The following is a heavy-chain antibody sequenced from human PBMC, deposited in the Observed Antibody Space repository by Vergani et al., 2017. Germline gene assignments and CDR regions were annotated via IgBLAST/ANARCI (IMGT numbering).Heavy chain of an antibody. V-gene: IGHV1-69*01. CDR2: IMPILGTP. D-gene: IGHD2-2*01. CDR3: AKEYCTSASCYALPFDI. J-gene: IGHJ3*02. CDR1: GGTFSNYV. Sequence: QVQLVQSGADVKKPGSSVKVSCKASGGTFSNYVINWIRQAPGKGLEWMGGIMPILGTPYYAQNFQGRVTITADGSTRTANMELSSLRSEDTAVYYCAKEYCTSASCYALPFDIWGQGTMVTVSS.